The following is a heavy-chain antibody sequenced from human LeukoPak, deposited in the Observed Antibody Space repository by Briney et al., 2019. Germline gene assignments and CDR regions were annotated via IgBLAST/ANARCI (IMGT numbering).Heavy chain of an antibody. J-gene: IGHJ4*02. CDR3: AKDSYSKGDF. D-gene: IGHD6-13*01. V-gene: IGHV3-7*01. Sequence: GGSLRLSCVASGFTFSYHWMTWVRQAPGKGLEWVANIKNDGAVKNYVDSVKGRFTISRDNAKNSLYLQMNSLRAEDTAVYYCAKDSYSKGDFWGQGVLVTVSS. CDR1: GFTFSYHW. CDR2: IKNDGAVK.